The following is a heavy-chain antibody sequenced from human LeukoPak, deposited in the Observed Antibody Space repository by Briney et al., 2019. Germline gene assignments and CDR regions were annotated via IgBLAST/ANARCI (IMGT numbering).Heavy chain of an antibody. CDR1: GYTFTSYG. Sequence: ASVKVSCKASGYTFTSYGISWVRQAPGQGLEWMGGIIPIFGTANYAQKFQGRVTITADESTSTAYMELSSLRSEDTAVYYCARVDIVVVPAAIPYYYYGMDVWGQGTTVTVSS. J-gene: IGHJ6*02. D-gene: IGHD2-2*01. V-gene: IGHV1-69*13. CDR2: IIPIFGTA. CDR3: ARVDIVVVPAAIPYYYYGMDV.